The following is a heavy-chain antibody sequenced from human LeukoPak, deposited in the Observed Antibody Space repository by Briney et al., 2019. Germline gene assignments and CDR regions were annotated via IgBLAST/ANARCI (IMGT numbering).Heavy chain of an antibody. V-gene: IGHV3-7*03. CDR1: GFTFSSYW. CDR2: IKQDGSEK. CDR3: ATHYSGSYYQ. D-gene: IGHD3-10*01. Sequence: GGSLRLSCAASGFTFSSYWMSWVRLAPGKGLEWVANIKQDGSEKYYVGSVKGRFTISRDNAKNSLFLQMNSLRAEDTAVYHCATHYSGSYYQWGQGTLVTVSS. J-gene: IGHJ4*02.